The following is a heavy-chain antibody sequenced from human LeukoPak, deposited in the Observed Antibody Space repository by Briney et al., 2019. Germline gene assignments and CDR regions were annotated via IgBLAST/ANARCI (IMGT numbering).Heavy chain of an antibody. CDR2: AREDGSEK. V-gene: IGHV3-7*01. CDR1: GFTFSTYW. Sequence: GGSLRLSCTASGFTFSTYWMSWVRQAPGKGLEWVANAREDGSEKYYVDSVKGRFTISRDNAKNSLYLQMNSLRAEDTAVYYCARELAGHYYGSGSSFDYWGQGTLVTVSS. D-gene: IGHD3-10*01. J-gene: IGHJ4*02. CDR3: ARELAGHYYGSGSSFDY.